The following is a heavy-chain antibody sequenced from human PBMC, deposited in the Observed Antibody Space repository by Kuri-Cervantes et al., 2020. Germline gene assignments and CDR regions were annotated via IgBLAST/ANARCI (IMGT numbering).Heavy chain of an antibody. CDR2: IIPIFGTA. CDR1: GGTFSSYA. D-gene: IGHD3-16*01. Sequence: SVKVSCKASGGTFSSYAISWVRQAPGQGLEWMGGIIPIFGTANYAQKFQGRVTMTRDTSTSTVYMELSSLRSEDTAVYYCARAGGEATDVFDYWGQGTLVTVSS. V-gene: IGHV1-69*05. CDR3: ARAGGEATDVFDY. J-gene: IGHJ4*02.